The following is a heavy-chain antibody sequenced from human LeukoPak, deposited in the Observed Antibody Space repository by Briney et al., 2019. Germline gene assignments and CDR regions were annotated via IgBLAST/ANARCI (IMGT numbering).Heavy chain of an antibody. J-gene: IGHJ4*02. CDR2: IYPGDSGT. CDR3: ARPAQVGMSVYSDY. Sequence: PGESLKISCKASGYSFTNYWIGWVRQMPGKGLGWMGIIYPGDSGTRYSPSFQGQVTISADKSISTAYLQWSSLKASDTAMYYCARPAQVGMSVYSDYWGQGTLVTVSS. V-gene: IGHV5-51*01. CDR1: GYSFTNYW. D-gene: IGHD1-26*01.